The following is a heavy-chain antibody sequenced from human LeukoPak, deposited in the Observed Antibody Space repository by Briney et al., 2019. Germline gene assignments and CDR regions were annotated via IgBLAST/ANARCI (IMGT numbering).Heavy chain of an antibody. D-gene: IGHD2-2*01. CDR2: INWNGGST. J-gene: IGHJ6*03. CDR3: ARRGKYQLLLNYYYYYMDV. V-gene: IGHV3-20*01. CDR1: GFTFDDYG. Sequence: GGSLRLSCAASGFTFDDYGMSWVRQAPGKGLEWVSGINWNGGSTGYADSVKGRFTISRDNAKNSLYLQMNSLRAEDTALYHCARRGKYQLLLNYYYYYMDVWGKGTTVTVSS.